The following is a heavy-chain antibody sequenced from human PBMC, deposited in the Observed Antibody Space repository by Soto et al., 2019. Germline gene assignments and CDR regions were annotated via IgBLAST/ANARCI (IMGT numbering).Heavy chain of an antibody. CDR1: GGSISSSNW. Sequence: SETLSLTCAVSGGSISSSNWWSWVRQPPGKGLEWIGEIYHSGSTNYNPSLKRRVTISVDRSKNQFSLKLSSVTAADTAVYYCATVQGYSSGWGEYYYYGMDVWGQGTTVTVSS. D-gene: IGHD6-19*01. J-gene: IGHJ6*02. CDR3: ATVQGYSSGWGEYYYYGMDV. V-gene: IGHV4-4*02. CDR2: IYHSGST.